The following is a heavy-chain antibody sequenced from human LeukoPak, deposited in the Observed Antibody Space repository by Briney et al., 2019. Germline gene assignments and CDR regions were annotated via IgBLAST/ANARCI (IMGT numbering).Heavy chain of an antibody. D-gene: IGHD2-15*01. Sequence: GRSLRLSCAASGFTFSDYGIHWVRQAPGKGLEWVAVMSYDGSNKFYADSVQGRFIISRDNSENTLHLQMNSLSAEDTAVYYCAEDLRRGLYCSGGSCYIFDSWGQGTLVTVSS. CDR3: AEDLRRGLYCSGGSCYIFDS. CDR1: GFTFSDYG. CDR2: MSYDGSNK. V-gene: IGHV3-30*18. J-gene: IGHJ4*02.